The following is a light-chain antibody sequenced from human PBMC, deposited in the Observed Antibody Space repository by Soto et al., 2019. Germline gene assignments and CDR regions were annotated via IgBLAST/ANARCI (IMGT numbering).Light chain of an antibody. CDR2: EVT. V-gene: IGLV2-8*01. CDR3: SSYAGSNIL. J-gene: IGLJ2*01. CDR1: SSDVGGYNY. Sequence: QPVLNQPPSASGAPGQSVTISCTGTSSDVGGYNYVSWYQQHPGKAPKLMIYEVTKRPSAVPDRFSGSKSGNTASLTVSGLQAEDEADYYCSSYAGSNILFGGGTKVTVL.